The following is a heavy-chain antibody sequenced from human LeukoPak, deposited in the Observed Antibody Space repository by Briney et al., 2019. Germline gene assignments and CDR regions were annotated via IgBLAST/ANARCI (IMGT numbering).Heavy chain of an antibody. CDR1: GFNFSATY. CDR3: AKDEGDYDFWSGPNY. CDR2: IRYDGSNK. V-gene: IGHV3-30*02. D-gene: IGHD3-3*01. Sequence: GGSLRLSCAASGFNFSATYMTWIRQAPGKGLEWVAFIRYDGSNKYYADSVKGRFTISRDNSKNTLYLQMNSLRAEDTAVYYCAKDEGDYDFWSGPNYWGQGTLVTVSS. J-gene: IGHJ4*02.